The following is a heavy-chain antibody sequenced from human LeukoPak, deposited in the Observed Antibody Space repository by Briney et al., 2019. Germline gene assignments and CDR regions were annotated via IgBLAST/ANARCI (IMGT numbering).Heavy chain of an antibody. D-gene: IGHD2-2*01. CDR2: ISGSGGST. V-gene: IGHV3-23*01. CDR3: TKDRFCSSTSCGSFDY. Sequence: GGSLRLSCAASGFTFSSYAMSWVRQAPGKGLEWVSAISGSGGSTYYADSVKGRFTISRDNSKNTLYLQMNSLRAEDTAVYYCTKDRFCSSTSCGSFDYWGQGTLVTVSS. CDR1: GFTFSSYA. J-gene: IGHJ4*02.